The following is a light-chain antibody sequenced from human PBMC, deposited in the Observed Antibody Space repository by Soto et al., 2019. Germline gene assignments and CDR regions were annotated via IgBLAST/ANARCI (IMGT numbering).Light chain of an antibody. Sequence: AILLTQSPYSFSASTGDRVTLTCRASQGISSYLAWYQQKPGKAPKLLIYSASSLQSGVPSRFSGSGSGTDFTLTISSLQPEDFATYYCQQSYSSPITFGQGTRLEIK. J-gene: IGKJ5*01. V-gene: IGKV1-8*01. CDR1: QGISSY. CDR3: QQSYSSPIT. CDR2: SAS.